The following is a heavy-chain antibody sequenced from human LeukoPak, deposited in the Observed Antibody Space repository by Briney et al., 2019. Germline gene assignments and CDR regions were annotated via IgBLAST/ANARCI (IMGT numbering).Heavy chain of an antibody. CDR2: ISSSSSYI. V-gene: IGHV3-21*01. CDR1: GFTFSSYS. Sequence: GGSLRLSCAASGFTFSSYSMNWVRQAPGRGLEWVSSISSSSSYIYYADSVKGRFTISRDNAKNSLYLQMNSLRAEDTAVYYCARSPTIFPSDWFDPWGQGTLVTVSS. CDR3: ARSPTIFPSDWFDP. D-gene: IGHD3-3*01. J-gene: IGHJ5*02.